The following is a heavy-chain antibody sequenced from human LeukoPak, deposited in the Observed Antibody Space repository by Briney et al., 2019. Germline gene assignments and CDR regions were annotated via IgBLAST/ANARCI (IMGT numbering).Heavy chain of an antibody. J-gene: IGHJ4*02. D-gene: IGHD1-26*01. CDR2: INPGSGGT. CDR3: AREQGGSGTYGVDY. Sequence: GASVKVSCKASGYTFTGYYIHWVRQAPGQGPEWMGRINPGSGGTNYAQKFQGRVAMTRDTSISTAYMELSRLRSDDTAVYYCAREQGGSGTYGVDYWGQGTLVTVSS. CDR1: GYTFTGYY. V-gene: IGHV1-2*06.